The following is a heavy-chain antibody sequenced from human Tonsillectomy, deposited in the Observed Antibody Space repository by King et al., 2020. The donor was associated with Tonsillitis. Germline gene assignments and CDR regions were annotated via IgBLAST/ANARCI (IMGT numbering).Heavy chain of an antibody. V-gene: IGHV3-48*02. Sequence: VQLVESGGGLVQPGGSLRLSCAASGFTFSSYSMNWVRQAPGKGLEWVSDITSSSISIYYADSVKGRFTISRNNAKNSLYLQMSSLRDEDTAVYYCAGGDDYGGNLPFDYWGQGTLVTVSS. CDR2: ITSSSISI. CDR3: AGGDDYGGNLPFDY. J-gene: IGHJ4*02. D-gene: IGHD4-23*01. CDR1: GFTFSSYS.